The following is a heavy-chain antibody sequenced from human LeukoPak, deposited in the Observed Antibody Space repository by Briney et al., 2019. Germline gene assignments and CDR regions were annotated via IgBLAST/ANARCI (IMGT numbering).Heavy chain of an antibody. CDR2: ISSNGVST. J-gene: IGHJ4*02. CDR3: VEDSGATNSGWFLFDY. D-gene: IGHD6-19*01. V-gene: IGHV3-64D*06. Sequence: GGSLRLSCAASGFTFSSYAMHWVRQAPGKGLEYVSAISSNGVSTYYADSVKGRFTISRDNSKNTLYLQMSSLRAEDTAVYYCVEDSGATNSGWFLFDYWGQGTLVTVSS. CDR1: GFTFSSYA.